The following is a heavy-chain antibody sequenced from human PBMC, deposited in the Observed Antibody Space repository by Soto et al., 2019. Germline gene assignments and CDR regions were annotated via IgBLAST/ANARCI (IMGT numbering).Heavy chain of an antibody. CDR3: AKGRYDFWSPYYFDS. CDR2: ITWNSRVL. V-gene: IGHV3-9*01. D-gene: IGHD3-3*01. J-gene: IGHJ4*02. Sequence: GGSLRLSCVGIGLNFDDFAMHWVRQAPGKGLEWVSGITWNSRVLAYADSVKGRFTISRDNARNSLYLQMDSLRDEDTALYYCAKGRYDFWSPYYFDSWGQGTLVTVSS. CDR1: GLNFDDFA.